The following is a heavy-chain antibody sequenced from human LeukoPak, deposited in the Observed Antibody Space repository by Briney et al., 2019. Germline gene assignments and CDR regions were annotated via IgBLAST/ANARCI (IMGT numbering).Heavy chain of an antibody. J-gene: IGHJ4*02. Sequence: PGGSLRLSCVAYGFSLGDFNMIWVRQAPGKGLEWLSYIGPSSSISYLSTYYAQSAKGRFTISRDIAKNSLYLQMNSLRAEDTAVYYCAISGGPGIAVGDGDFDYWGQGTLVTVSS. V-gene: IGHV3-48*01. CDR3: AISGGPGIAVGDGDFDY. CDR2: IGPSSSISYLST. D-gene: IGHD6-19*01. CDR1: GFSLGDFN.